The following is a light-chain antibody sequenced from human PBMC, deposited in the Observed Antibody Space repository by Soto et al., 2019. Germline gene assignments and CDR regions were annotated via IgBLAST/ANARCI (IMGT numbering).Light chain of an antibody. CDR1: SGDVGGYTH. CDR2: DVS. Sequence: QAVLSQPRSACGSPGQAVTISCTGTSGDVGGYTHVSWFQQHPGKAPKLMIYDVSKRPSGVPDRFSGSKSGNTASLTVSGLQAEDEADYYCSSYAGSSNHVFGTGTKVTVL. V-gene: IGLV2-8*01. CDR3: SSYAGSSNHV. J-gene: IGLJ1*01.